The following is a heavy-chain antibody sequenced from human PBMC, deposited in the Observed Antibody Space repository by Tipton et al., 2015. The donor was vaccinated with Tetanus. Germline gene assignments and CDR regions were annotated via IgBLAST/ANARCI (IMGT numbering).Heavy chain of an antibody. CDR3: ARGPYHYGDYYFDY. Sequence: QLVQSGGGVVQPGRSLRLSCTASGFTFSNYDMHWARQAPGKGLEWVAVISYDGSNKYDAESVKGRLTISRDNSNNTLYVQMDSLRAEDTAVYYCARGPYHYGDYYFDYWGRGTLVTVSS. V-gene: IGHV3-30-3*01. J-gene: IGHJ4*02. CDR1: GFTFSNYD. D-gene: IGHD4-17*01. CDR2: ISYDGSNK.